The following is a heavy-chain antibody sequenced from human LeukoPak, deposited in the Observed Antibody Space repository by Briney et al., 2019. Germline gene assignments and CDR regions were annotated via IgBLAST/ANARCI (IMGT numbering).Heavy chain of an antibody. CDR2: IDSTGSYI. CDR3: AKDRGDYDPEYFQH. Sequence: GGSLRLSCAASGFTFRTYSMNWVRQAPGKGLEWVSSIDSTGSYIYYADSVKGRFTISRDNAKNSLYLQMNSLRAEDTAVYYCAKDRGDYDPEYFQHWGQGALVTVSS. D-gene: IGHD4-17*01. V-gene: IGHV3-21*04. CDR1: GFTFRTYS. J-gene: IGHJ1*01.